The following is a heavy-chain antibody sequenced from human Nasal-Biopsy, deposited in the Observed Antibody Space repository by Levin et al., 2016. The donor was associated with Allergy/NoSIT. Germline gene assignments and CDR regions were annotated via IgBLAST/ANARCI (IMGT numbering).Heavy chain of an antibody. CDR1: GDSVSSNTAA. V-gene: IGHV6-1*01. CDR2: IFYRSRWFN. D-gene: IGHD2-2*01. CDR3: ARDTRRGQAMDV. J-gene: IGHJ6*02. Sequence: SETLSLTCAISGDSVSSNTAAWTWIRQSPSRGLEWLGRIFYRSRWFNDYAASLKSRITIDPDTSNNQFSLQLTFMTPEDTAVYYCARDTRRGQAMDVWGQGTTVTVSS.